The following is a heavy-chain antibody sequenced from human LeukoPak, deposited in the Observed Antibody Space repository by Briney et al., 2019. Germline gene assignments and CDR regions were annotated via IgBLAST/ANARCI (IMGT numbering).Heavy chain of an antibody. V-gene: IGHV3-9*01. CDR2: ISWNSGSI. CDR3: ARGPWGSLYGPLDY. Sequence: GGSLRLSCAASGFTFDDYAMHWVRQAPGKGLEWVSGISWNSGSIGYADSVKGRFTISRDNAKNSLYLQMNSLRVEDTALYYCARGPWGSLYGPLDYWGQGILVTVSS. CDR1: GFTFDDYA. D-gene: IGHD2/OR15-2a*01. J-gene: IGHJ4*02.